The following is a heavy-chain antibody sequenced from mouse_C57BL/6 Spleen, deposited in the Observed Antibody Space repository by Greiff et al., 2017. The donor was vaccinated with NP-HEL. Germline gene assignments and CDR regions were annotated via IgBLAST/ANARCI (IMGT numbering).Heavy chain of an antibody. CDR2: IYPRSGNT. J-gene: IGHJ4*01. D-gene: IGHD1-1*01. V-gene: IGHV1-81*01. CDR1: GYTFTSYG. CDR3: ARGTTVVATNAMDY. Sequence: QVHVKQSGAELARPGASVKLSCKASGYTFTSYGISWVKQRTGQGLEWIGEIYPRSGNTYYNEKFKGKATLTADKSASTAYMELRSLTSEDSAVYFCARGTTVVATNAMDYWGQGTSVTVSS.